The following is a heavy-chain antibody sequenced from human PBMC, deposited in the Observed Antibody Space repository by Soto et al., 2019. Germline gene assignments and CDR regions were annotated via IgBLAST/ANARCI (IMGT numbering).Heavy chain of an antibody. CDR3: ARRLCAHNTRPFSLGYFDS. CDR2: INPSGGST. CDR1: GYNFIGQY. D-gene: IGHD1-20*01. V-gene: IGHV1-46*01. Sequence: ASVKVSCKASGYNFIGQYIHWVRQAPGQGLEWMGIINPSGGSTTYAQKFEGRVVMTSDASTSTVYVELSSVTSEDTAIYFCARRLCAHNTRPFSLGYFDSWGEGTLVTV. J-gene: IGHJ4*02.